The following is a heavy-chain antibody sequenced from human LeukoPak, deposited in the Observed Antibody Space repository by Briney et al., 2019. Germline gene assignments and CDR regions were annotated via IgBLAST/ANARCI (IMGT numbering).Heavy chain of an antibody. CDR1: VGTFSSYA. CDR3: ARGICPEYQLRCDVSWYFDL. CDR2: IIPILGIA. D-gene: IGHD2-2*01. J-gene: IGHJ2*01. V-gene: IGHV1-69*04. Sequence: ASVKVSCKASVGTFSSYAISWVRQAPGQGLEWMGRIIPILGIANYAQKFQGRVTITADKSTSTAYMELSSLRSEDTAVYYCARGICPEYQLRCDVSWYFDLWGRGTLVTVSS.